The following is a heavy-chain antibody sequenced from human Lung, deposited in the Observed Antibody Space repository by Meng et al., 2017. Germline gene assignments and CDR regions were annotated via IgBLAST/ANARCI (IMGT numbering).Heavy chain of an antibody. V-gene: IGHV4-34*01. CDR1: GGSFSDYY. CDR2: INHSGST. CDR3: ARGPTTMAHDFDY. J-gene: IGHJ4*02. D-gene: IGHD4-11*01. Sequence: VPLPQLGEGLFKPSGPLSLTCVVLGGSFSDYYWSWIRQPPGKGLEWIGEINHSGSTNYNPSLESRATISVDTSQNNLSLKLSSVTAADSAVYYCARGPTTMAHDFDYWGQGTLVTVSS.